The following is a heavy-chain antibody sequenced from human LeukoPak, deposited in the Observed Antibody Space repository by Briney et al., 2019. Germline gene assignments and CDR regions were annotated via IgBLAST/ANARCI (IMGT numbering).Heavy chain of an antibody. J-gene: IGHJ6*01. V-gene: IGHV3-43*02. CDR3: AKELFITIPGEGAKYYYGMDV. D-gene: IGHD3-3*01. CDR2: ISGDGGST. Sequence: RPGGSLSLSCAASGFTFDDYAMHWVRQAPGKGLEWVSLISGDGGSTYYADSVKGRFTISRDNSKNSLYLQMNSLRTEDTALYYCAKELFITIPGEGAKYYYGMDVWGQGTTVTVSS. CDR1: GFTFDDYA.